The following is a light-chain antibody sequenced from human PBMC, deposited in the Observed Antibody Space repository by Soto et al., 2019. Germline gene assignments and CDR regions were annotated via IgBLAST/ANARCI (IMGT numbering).Light chain of an antibody. CDR2: YNN. Sequence: QSVLTQPPSASETPGQTVSISCSGSNSNIASNTVNWYQHLPGTAPKLLIYYNNQRPSGVPDRFSASKSGTSASLAISGLQSEDESDYYCAAWYDTLKRYVFGTGTKVTVL. J-gene: IGLJ1*01. CDR1: NSNIASNT. V-gene: IGLV1-44*01. CDR3: AAWYDTLKRYV.